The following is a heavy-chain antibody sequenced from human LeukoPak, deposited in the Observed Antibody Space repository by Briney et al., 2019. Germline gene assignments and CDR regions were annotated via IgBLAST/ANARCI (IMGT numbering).Heavy chain of an antibody. D-gene: IGHD1-26*01. Sequence: SGTLSLTCGVSGGSVTSTNWWSWVRQPPGQGLEWIGEISLTGRTNYNPSLIGRVIMSLDESRNQLSLTLTSVTAADTAMYYCTRESGPYCPFGYWGQGTLVVVPS. J-gene: IGHJ4*02. CDR3: TRESGPYCPFGY. CDR1: GGSVTSTNW. V-gene: IGHV4-4*02. CDR2: ISLTGRT.